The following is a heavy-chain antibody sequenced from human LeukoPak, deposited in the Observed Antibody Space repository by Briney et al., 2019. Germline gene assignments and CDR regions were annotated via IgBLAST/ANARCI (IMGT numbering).Heavy chain of an antibody. CDR1: GYTFTGYC. V-gene: IGHV1-2*02. D-gene: IGHD3-22*01. Sequence: ASVKVSCKASGYTFTGYCMHWVRQAPGQGLEWMGWVNPNSGGTNYAQKFQGRVTMTRDTSISTAYMELSRLRSDDTAVYYCARDLYYYDSSGYYQDYWGQGTLVTVSS. CDR3: ARDLYYYDSSGYYQDY. CDR2: VNPNSGGT. J-gene: IGHJ4*02.